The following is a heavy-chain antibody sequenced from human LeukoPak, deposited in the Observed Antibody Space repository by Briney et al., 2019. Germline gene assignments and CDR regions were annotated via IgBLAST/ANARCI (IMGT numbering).Heavy chain of an antibody. V-gene: IGHV1-18*01. Sequence: ASVTVSCKASGYTFTSYGISWVGQAPGQGLEWMGWISAYNGNTNYAQKLQGRVTMTTDTSTSTAYMELRSLRSDDTAVYYCARDRVPMVRGVIPMDVWGQGTTVTVSS. J-gene: IGHJ6*02. D-gene: IGHD3-10*01. CDR1: GYTFTSYG. CDR3: ARDRVPMVRGVIPMDV. CDR2: ISAYNGNT.